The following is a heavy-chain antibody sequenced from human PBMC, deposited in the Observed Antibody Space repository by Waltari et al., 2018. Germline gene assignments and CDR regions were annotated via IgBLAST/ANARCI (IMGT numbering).Heavy chain of an antibody. CDR3: ARDVTGYYYFDL. V-gene: IGHV3-53*01. J-gene: IGHJ2*01. Sequence: EVQLVESGGGLIQPGGSLRLSCAASGFTVSSNYMSWVRQAPGKGLEWVSVINIGGDTHYADSVKGRFTISRDNSKNTVYLQMNTLRAEDTALYYCARDVTGYYYFDLWGRGTPVTVSS. CDR1: GFTVSSNY. CDR2: INIGGDT.